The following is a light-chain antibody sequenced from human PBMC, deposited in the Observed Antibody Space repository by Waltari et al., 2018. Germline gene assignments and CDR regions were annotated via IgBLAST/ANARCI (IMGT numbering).Light chain of an antibody. Sequence: EIVLTQSPGTLSLSPGERAALSCRASQSVSSSDLAWYQQKPGQAPRLIIYGASSRATGIPDRFSDSGSGTDFTLAISRLEPEDFAVYYCQQYGRSSWTFGQGTKVEIK. CDR2: GAS. CDR1: QSVSSSD. J-gene: IGKJ1*01. CDR3: QQYGRSSWT. V-gene: IGKV3-20*01.